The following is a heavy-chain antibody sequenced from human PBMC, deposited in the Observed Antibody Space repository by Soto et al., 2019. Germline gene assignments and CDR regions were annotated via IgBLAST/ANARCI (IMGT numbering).Heavy chain of an antibody. CDR2: IIPFFGTT. Sequence: QVQLVQSGAEVKKPGSSVKVSCKASGGTFSSYSINWVRQAPGQGLEWMGGIIPFFGTTSYAQKFQGRVTITADATTNTVYMELSSLTSEDTALYYCSTSVYCTFTTCYYYYGLDVWGQGTTVTVSS. CDR1: GGTFSSYS. D-gene: IGHD2-8*01. J-gene: IGHJ6*02. CDR3: STSVYCTFTTCYYYYGLDV. V-gene: IGHV1-69*01.